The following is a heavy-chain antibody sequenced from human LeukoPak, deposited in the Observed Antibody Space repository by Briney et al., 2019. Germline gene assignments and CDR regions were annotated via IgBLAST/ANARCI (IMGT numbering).Heavy chain of an antibody. CDR1: GFTFSSYA. Sequence: PGGSLRLSCAASGFTFSSYAMSGVRQAPGKGLEWVSAISGSGGSTYYADSVKGRFTISRDNSKNTLYLQMNSLRAEDTAVYYCAKALGDYGSLYYFDYWGQGTLVTVSS. D-gene: IGHD4-17*01. CDR3: AKALGDYGSLYYFDY. CDR2: ISGSGGST. V-gene: IGHV3-23*01. J-gene: IGHJ4*02.